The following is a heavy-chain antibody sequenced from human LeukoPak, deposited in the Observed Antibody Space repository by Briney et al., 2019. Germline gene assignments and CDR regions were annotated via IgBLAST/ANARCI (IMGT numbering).Heavy chain of an antibody. CDR2: ISGSGGST. CDR1: GFTFSSYS. V-gene: IGHV3-23*01. CDR3: ARPTNYDFWEGDY. Sequence: GGSLRLSCAASGFTFSSYSMNWVRQAPGKGLEWVSAISGSGGSTYYADSVKGRFTISRDNSKNTLYLQMNSLRAEDTAVYYCARPTNYDFWEGDYWGQGTLVTVSS. D-gene: IGHD3-3*01. J-gene: IGHJ4*02.